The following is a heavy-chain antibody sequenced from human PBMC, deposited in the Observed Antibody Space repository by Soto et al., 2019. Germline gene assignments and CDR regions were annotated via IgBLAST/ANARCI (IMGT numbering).Heavy chain of an antibody. V-gene: IGHV3-74*01. J-gene: IGHJ4*02. Sequence: EVQLVESGGGLVQPGGSLRLSCAASGFTFSSYWMHWVRQAPGKGLVWVSRINSDGSSTSYEDSVKGRFTISRANAKNTLYLQMNSLRAEDTAVYYCARDGDFWSGYYTYYFDYWGQGTLVTVSS. D-gene: IGHD3-3*01. CDR2: INSDGSST. CDR3: ARDGDFWSGYYTYYFDY. CDR1: GFTFSSYW.